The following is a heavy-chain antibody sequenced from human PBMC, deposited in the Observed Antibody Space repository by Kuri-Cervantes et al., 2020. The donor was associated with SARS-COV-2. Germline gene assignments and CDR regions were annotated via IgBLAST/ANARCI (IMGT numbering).Heavy chain of an antibody. J-gene: IGHJ2*01. CDR2: IYSGGTT. Sequence: GESLKISCAASGFTVTSDYMTWVRQAPGKGLEWVSIIYSGGTTYYGDSVKGRFTMSRDTSKSTVYLQMDSLRVDDMAVYYCARARLGDWYFDLWGRGTMVTVSS. CDR3: ARARLGDWYFDL. CDR1: GFTVTSDY. V-gene: IGHV3-66*01. D-gene: IGHD3-16*01.